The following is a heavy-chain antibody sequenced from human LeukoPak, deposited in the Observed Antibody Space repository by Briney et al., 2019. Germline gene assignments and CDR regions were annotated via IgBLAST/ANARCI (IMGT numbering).Heavy chain of an antibody. D-gene: IGHD1-26*01. CDR1: GYTFTTYG. CDR3: ARVKARSGSYSLDY. CDR2: ISAHNGDT. J-gene: IGHJ4*02. V-gene: IGHV1-18*01. Sequence: GASVKVSCKASGYTFTTYGISWVRQAPGQGLEWMGWISAHNGDTNYAQRLQGRVTMTTHTSTSTTCMELRSLRSDDTAVYYCARVKARSGSYSLDYWGQGTLVTVSS.